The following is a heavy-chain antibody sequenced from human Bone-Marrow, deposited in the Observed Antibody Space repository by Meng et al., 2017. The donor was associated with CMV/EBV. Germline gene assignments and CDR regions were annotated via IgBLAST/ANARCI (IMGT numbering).Heavy chain of an antibody. D-gene: IGHD1-14*01. Sequence: GSPRLSCAVYGGSFSGYYWSWIRQPPGKGLEWIGEINHSGSTNYNPSLKSRVTISVDTSKNQFSLKLSSVTAADTAVYYCARGRGIWFSPLDYWGQGTRVTVSS. V-gene: IGHV4-34*01. CDR2: INHSGST. CDR1: GGSFSGYY. J-gene: IGHJ4*02. CDR3: ARGRGIWFSPLDY.